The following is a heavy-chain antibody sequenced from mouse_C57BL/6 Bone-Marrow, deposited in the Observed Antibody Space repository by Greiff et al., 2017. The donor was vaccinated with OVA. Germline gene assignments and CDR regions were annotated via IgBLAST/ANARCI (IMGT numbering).Heavy chain of an antibody. Sequence: QVQLQQSGAELVRPGASVTLSCKASGYTFTDYEMHWVKQTPVHGLEWIGAIDPETGGTAYNQKFKGKAILTADKFSSTAYMELRSLTSEDSAVYYCTRGGYYYAMDYWGQGTSVTVSS. D-gene: IGHD2-2*01. CDR1: GYTFTDYE. J-gene: IGHJ4*01. CDR3: TRGGYYYAMDY. V-gene: IGHV1-15*01. CDR2: IDPETGGT.